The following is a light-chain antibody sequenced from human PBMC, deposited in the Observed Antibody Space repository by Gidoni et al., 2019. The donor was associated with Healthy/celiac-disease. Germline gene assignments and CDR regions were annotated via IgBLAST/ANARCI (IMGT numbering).Light chain of an antibody. CDR3: QQYNSYEWT. V-gene: IGKV1-5*03. J-gene: IGKJ1*01. Sequence: DTQMTHTPSTLSASVGDRVTITCRASQSISSWLAWYQQKPGKAPKLLIYKASSLESGDPSRFSGSGSGTEFTLTISSLQPDDFATYYCQQYNSYEWTFGQGTKVEIK. CDR1: QSISSW. CDR2: KAS.